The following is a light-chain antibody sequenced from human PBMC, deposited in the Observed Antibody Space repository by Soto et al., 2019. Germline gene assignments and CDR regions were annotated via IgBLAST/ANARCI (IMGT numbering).Light chain of an antibody. Sequence: DIDLTQSPATLSLSPGERVTLSCRASQTVHSSFVAWYQQKPGQAPRRLLYGASTRATGVPDRFSGSGSGTDFTHTISSLEPEDFAVYFCQHYGRSSWTFGQGTKVEIK. J-gene: IGKJ1*01. V-gene: IGKV3-20*01. CDR3: QHYGRSSWT. CDR2: GAS. CDR1: QTVHSSF.